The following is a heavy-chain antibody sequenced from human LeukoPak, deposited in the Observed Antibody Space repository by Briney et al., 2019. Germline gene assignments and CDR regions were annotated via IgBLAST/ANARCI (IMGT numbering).Heavy chain of an antibody. J-gene: IGHJ4*02. CDR3: ARQGGHYDYVWGSYRPYLFDY. V-gene: IGHV4-39*01. Sequence: SETLSLTCTVSGGSISSSSYYWGWIHQPPGKGLEWIGSIYYSGSTYYNPSLKSRVTISVDTSKNQFSLKLSSVTAADTAVYYCARQGGHYDYVWGSYRPYLFDYWGQGTLVTVSS. D-gene: IGHD3-16*02. CDR1: GGSISSSSYY. CDR2: IYYSGST.